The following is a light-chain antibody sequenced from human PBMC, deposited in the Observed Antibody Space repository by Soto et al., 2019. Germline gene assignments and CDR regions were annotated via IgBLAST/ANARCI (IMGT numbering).Light chain of an antibody. CDR2: GAS. J-gene: IGKJ1*01. V-gene: IGKV3-15*01. CDR1: QSVSSN. CDR3: QQYSNWPSWT. Sequence: EILITQSPATLSVSPGERATVSYRASQSVSSNLAWYQQKPGQAPRLLIYGASTRATGIPARFSGSGSGTEFTLTISSLQSEDFAVYYCQQYSNWPSWTLGQGTKVDIK.